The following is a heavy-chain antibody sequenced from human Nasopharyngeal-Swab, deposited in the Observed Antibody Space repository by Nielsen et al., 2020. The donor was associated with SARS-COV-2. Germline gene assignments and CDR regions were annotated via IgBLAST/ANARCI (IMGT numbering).Heavy chain of an antibody. V-gene: IGHV3-74*01. CDR3: ARGYAAMGFFDY. CDR1: GFTFGTYW. J-gene: IGHJ4*02. Sequence: GESLKISCAASGFTFGTYWMHWVRQAPGKGLEWVSRINSDGSSTGDADSVKGRFTVSRDNAKNTLYLQMNGLRAEDTAVYYCARGYAAMGFFDYWGQGTLVTVSS. D-gene: IGHD2-2*01. CDR2: INSDGSST.